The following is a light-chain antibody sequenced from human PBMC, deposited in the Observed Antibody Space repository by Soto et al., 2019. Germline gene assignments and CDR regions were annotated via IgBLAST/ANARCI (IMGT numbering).Light chain of an antibody. CDR1: QSIGNW. CDR2: KSS. CDR3: QQYGNYSPYT. J-gene: IGKJ2*01. Sequence: DIQMTQSPSTLSASVGDRVTITCRASQSIGNWVAWYQHKPGKAPKLLIYKSSNLESGVPSRFSGSGSGTEFNLTINSLQPDDFATYYCQQYGNYSPYTFGQGTKLEIK. V-gene: IGKV1-5*03.